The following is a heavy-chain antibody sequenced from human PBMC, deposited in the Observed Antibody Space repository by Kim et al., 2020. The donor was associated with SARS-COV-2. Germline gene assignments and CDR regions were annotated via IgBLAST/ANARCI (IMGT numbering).Heavy chain of an antibody. Sequence: YADSVKGRITISRDNSKNPLYLQMNSLRAEDTAVYYCAKRRWLQLRGAFDYWGQGTLVTVSS. D-gene: IGHD5-12*01. V-gene: IGHV3-23*01. J-gene: IGHJ4*02. CDR3: AKRRWLQLRGAFDY.